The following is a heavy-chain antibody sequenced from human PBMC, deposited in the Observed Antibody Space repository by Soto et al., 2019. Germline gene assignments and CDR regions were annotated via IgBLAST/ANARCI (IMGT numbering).Heavy chain of an antibody. CDR3: ARKDSGYGDYMDV. Sequence: QVQLQESGPGLVKPSQTLSLTCTVSGGSISSGGYYWSWIRQHPGKGLEWIGYIYYSGSTYYNPPLKRRVTMSVDTSENQFSLRLSSVTAADTAVYYCARKDSGYGDYMDVWGKGTTVTVSS. CDR1: GGSISSGGYY. J-gene: IGHJ6*03. D-gene: IGHD5-12*01. CDR2: IYYSGST. V-gene: IGHV4-31*03.